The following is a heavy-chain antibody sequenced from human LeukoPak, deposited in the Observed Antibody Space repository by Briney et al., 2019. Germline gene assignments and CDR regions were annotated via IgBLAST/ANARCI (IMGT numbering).Heavy chain of an antibody. CDR3: ARSYWGGRLGGDY. V-gene: IGHV3-33*08. D-gene: IGHD2-21*01. CDR1: GFTFSSYW. J-gene: IGHJ4*02. CDR2: IWSDGSNK. Sequence: GGSLRLSCAASGFTFSSYWMHWVRQAPGKGLEWVAVIWSDGSNKYYADSVKGRFTISRDNSKNTLYLQMNSLRAEDTAVYYCARSYWGGRLGGDYWGQGTLVTVSS.